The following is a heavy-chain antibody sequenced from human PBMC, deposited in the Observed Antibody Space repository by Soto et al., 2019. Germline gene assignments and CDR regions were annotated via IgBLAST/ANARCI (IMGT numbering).Heavy chain of an antibody. Sequence: SGGSLRLSXAASGFTFSSYSMNWVRQAPGKGLEWVSSISSSSSYIYYADSVKGRFTISRDNAKNSLYLQMNSLRAEDTAVYYCAGGGGYSSSGPNWFDPWGQGTLVTVSS. CDR2: ISSSSSYI. J-gene: IGHJ5*02. D-gene: IGHD6-6*01. CDR1: GFTFSSYS. CDR3: AGGGGYSSSGPNWFDP. V-gene: IGHV3-21*01.